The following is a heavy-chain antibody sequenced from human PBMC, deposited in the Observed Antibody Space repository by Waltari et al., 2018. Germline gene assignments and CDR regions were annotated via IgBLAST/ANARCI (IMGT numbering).Heavy chain of an antibody. Sequence: QVQLVESGGGVVQPGGSLRLSCAASGFTFSSYGMHWVRPAPGKGLEWVAFIRYDGSNKYYADSVKGRFTISRDNSKNTLYLQMNSLRAEDTAVYYCAKDYLGELSSLDYWGQGTLVTVSS. V-gene: IGHV3-30*02. CDR2: IRYDGSNK. D-gene: IGHD3-16*02. CDR3: AKDYLGELSSLDY. CDR1: GFTFSSYG. J-gene: IGHJ4*02.